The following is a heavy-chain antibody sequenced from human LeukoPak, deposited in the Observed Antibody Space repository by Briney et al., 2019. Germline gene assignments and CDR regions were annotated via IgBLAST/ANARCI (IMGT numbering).Heavy chain of an antibody. CDR2: ITGGGGGT. Sequence: PGGSLRLSCAASGFTFSTYAMSWVRQAPGKGLEWVSGITGGGGGTYYADSVKGRFTISRDNAKNSLFLQMNSLRDEDTAVYYCARGGYGANDDAFDIWGQGTMVTVSS. CDR1: GFTFSTYA. D-gene: IGHD4-23*01. J-gene: IGHJ3*02. V-gene: IGHV3-23*01. CDR3: ARGGYGANDDAFDI.